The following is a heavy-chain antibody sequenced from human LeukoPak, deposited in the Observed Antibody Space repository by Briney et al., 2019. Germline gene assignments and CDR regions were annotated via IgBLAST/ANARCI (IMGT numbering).Heavy chain of an antibody. Sequence: SETLSLTCTVSGGSISSYYWSWIRQPPGKGLEWIGYIYYSGSTNYNPSLKSRVTISVDTSKNQFSLKLSSVTAADTAVYDCARGTEWGGASYDTETYNWFDPWGQGTLVTVSS. D-gene: IGHD3-9*01. CDR2: IYYSGST. CDR1: GGSISSYY. J-gene: IGHJ5*02. CDR3: ARGTEWGGASYDTETYNWFDP. V-gene: IGHV4-59*01.